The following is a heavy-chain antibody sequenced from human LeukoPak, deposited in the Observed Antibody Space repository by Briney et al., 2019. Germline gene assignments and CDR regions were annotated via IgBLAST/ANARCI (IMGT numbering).Heavy chain of an antibody. Sequence: PGGSLRLSCVASGFKIADYAMHWVRQTPGKGLEWVSGISWNSATIDYADSLRGRFTISRDNAKNSLYQQMTNLRTEDTALYYCAKLCDWNSVDYWGQGTLVTVSS. CDR3: AKLCDWNSVDY. V-gene: IGHV3-9*01. D-gene: IGHD1-7*01. CDR2: ISWNSATI. CDR1: GFKIADYA. J-gene: IGHJ4*02.